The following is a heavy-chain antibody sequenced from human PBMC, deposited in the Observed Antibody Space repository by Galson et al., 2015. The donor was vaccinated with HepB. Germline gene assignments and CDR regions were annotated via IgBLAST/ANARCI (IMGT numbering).Heavy chain of an antibody. CDR3: ARETLGDYGGDSESYLDY. Sequence: SLRLSCAASGFNFTNYGMHWVRQAPAKGLEWVAVIWYDGINKYYASSVQGRFTISRDNSKNTLSLQMNSLRGEDTAVYFCARETLGDYGGDSESYLDYWGQGTLVTVSS. V-gene: IGHV3-33*01. CDR2: IWYDGINK. CDR1: GFNFTNYG. J-gene: IGHJ4*02. D-gene: IGHD4-23*01.